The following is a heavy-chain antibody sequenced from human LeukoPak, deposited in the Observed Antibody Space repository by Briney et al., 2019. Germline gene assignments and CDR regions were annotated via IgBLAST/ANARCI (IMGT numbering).Heavy chain of an antibody. D-gene: IGHD3-10*01. J-gene: IGHJ6*02. CDR2: ISGDGGST. CDR1: GFTFDDYA. V-gene: IGHV3-43*02. CDR3: AKDIGSIRGSGSFFQHDYYYYGMDV. Sequence: GGSLRLSCAASGFTFDDYAMHWVRQAPGKGLEWVSLISGDGGSTYYADAVKGRFTISRDNSKNSLYLQMNSLRTEDTALYYCAKDIGSIRGSGSFFQHDYYYYGMDVWGQGTTVTVSS.